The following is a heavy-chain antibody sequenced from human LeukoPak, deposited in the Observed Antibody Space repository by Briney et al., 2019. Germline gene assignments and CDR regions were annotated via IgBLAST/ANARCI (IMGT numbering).Heavy chain of an antibody. Sequence: GASVKVSCKASGYTFTGYYMHWVRQAPGQGLEWVGWINPNSGGTNYAQKFQGRVTMTRDTSISTAYMELSRLRSDDTAVYYCARIIPGYYDSSGSCFDYWGQGTLVTVSS. CDR1: GYTFTGYY. J-gene: IGHJ4*02. CDR3: ARIIPGYYDSSGSCFDY. V-gene: IGHV1-2*02. D-gene: IGHD3-22*01. CDR2: INPNSGGT.